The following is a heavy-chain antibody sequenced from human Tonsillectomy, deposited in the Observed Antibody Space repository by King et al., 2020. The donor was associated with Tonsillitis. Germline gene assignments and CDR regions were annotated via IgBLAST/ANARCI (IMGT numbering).Heavy chain of an antibody. J-gene: IGHJ3*02. CDR2: ISAYNGNT. V-gene: IGHV1-18*01. Sequence: QLVQSGAEVKKPGASVKVSCKASGYTFTSHGINWVRQAPGQGLEWMGLISAYNGNTNYAQNFQGRVTMTTDTSTNTAYMELRSMRSDDTAVYYCARDRLAARPEAFDIWGQGTMVTVSS. CDR3: ARDRLAARPEAFDI. D-gene: IGHD6-6*01. CDR1: GYTFTSHG.